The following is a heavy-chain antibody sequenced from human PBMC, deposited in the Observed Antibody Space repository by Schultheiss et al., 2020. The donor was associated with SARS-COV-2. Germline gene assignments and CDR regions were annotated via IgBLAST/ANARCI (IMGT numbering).Heavy chain of an antibody. V-gene: IGHV3-7*01. CDR3: ARDAGYDFWSGYYTHFDY. J-gene: IGHJ4*02. CDR1: GFTFSSYW. CDR2: IKQDGSEK. D-gene: IGHD3-3*01. Sequence: GGSLRLSCAASGFTFSSYWMSWVRQAPGKGLEWVANIKQDGSEKYYVDSVKGRFTISRDNAKNSLYLQMNSLRAEDTAVYYCARDAGYDFWSGYYTHFDYWGQGTLVTVAS.